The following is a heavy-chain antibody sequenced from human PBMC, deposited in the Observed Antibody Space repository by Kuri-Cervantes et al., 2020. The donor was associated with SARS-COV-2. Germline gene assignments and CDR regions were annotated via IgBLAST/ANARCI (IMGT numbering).Heavy chain of an antibody. V-gene: IGHV4-34*01. CDR1: GGSFSGYY. Sequence: GSLRLSCAVYGGSFSGYYWSWIRQPPGKGLEWIGEINHSGSTNYNPSLKSRVTISVDTSKNHFSLKLSSVTAADTAVYYCARTVSYGDHYGMDVWGQGTTVTVSS. CDR3: ARTVSYGDHYGMDV. J-gene: IGHJ6*02. CDR2: INHSGST. D-gene: IGHD4-17*01.